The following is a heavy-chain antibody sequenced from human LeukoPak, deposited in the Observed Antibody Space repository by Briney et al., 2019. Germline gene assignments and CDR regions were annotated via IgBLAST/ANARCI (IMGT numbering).Heavy chain of an antibody. D-gene: IGHD2-2*01. CDR1: GGSISSGGYY. J-gene: IGHJ5*02. Sequence: PSETLSLTCTVSGGSISSGGYYWSWIRQHPGTGLEWIGYIYYSGSTYYNPSLKSRVTISVDTSKNQFSLKLSSVTAADTAVYYCAREGSSDDNWFDPWGQGTLVTVSS. CDR2: IYYSGST. V-gene: IGHV4-31*03. CDR3: AREGSSDDNWFDP.